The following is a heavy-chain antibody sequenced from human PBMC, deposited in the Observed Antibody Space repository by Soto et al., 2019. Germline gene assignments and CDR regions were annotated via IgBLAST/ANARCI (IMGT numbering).Heavy chain of an antibody. CDR3: ARGGRRDYGETDAFDI. CDR2: IIPIFGTA. J-gene: IGHJ3*02. Sequence: QVQLVQSGAEVKKPGSSVKVSCKASGGTFSSYAISWVRQAPGQGLEWMGGIIPIFGTANYAQKFQGRVTITADESTSTAYMELSSLRSEDTAVYYGARGGRRDYGETDAFDIWGQGTMVTVSS. V-gene: IGHV1-69*01. CDR1: GGTFSSYA. D-gene: IGHD3-16*01.